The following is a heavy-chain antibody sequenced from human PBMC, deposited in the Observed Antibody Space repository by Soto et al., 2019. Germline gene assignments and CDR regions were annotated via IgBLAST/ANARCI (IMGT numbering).Heavy chain of an antibody. CDR2: ISYDGSNK. CDR1: GFTFSSYA. V-gene: IGHV3-30-3*01. J-gene: IGHJ3*02. Sequence: QVQLVESGGGVVQPGRSLRLSCAASGFTFSSYAMHWVRQAAGKGLEWVAVISYDGSNKYYADSVKGRFTISRDNSKNTLFLQMNSLRAEDTAVYYCARDQGSVVVVAANAFDIWGQGTMVTVSS. D-gene: IGHD2-15*01. CDR3: ARDQGSVVVVAANAFDI.